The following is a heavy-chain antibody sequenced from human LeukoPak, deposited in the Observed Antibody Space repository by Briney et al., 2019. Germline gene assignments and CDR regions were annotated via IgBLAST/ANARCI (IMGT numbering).Heavy chain of an antibody. CDR1: GFTFSSYS. J-gene: IGHJ4*02. V-gene: IGHV3-21*01. Sequence: GGSLRLSCAASGFTFSSYSMNWVRQAPGKGLEWVSSISSSSSYIYYADSVKGRFTISRDNAKNSLYLQMNSLRAKDTAVYYCARVGLRYFDYWGQGTLVTVSS. CDR3: ARVGLRYFDY. D-gene: IGHD3-9*01. CDR2: ISSSSSYI.